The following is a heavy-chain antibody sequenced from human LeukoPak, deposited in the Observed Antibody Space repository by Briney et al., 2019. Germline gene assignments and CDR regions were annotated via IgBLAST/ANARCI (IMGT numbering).Heavy chain of an antibody. Sequence: PSETLSLTCTVSGGSISSYYWSWIRQPPGKGLEWIGYIYYSGSTNYNPSLKSRVTISVDTSKNQFSLKLSSVTAADTAVYYCARSGGNSPHFGYWGQGTLVTVSS. V-gene: IGHV4-59*01. CDR1: GGSISSYY. J-gene: IGHJ4*02. D-gene: IGHD4-23*01. CDR2: IYYSGST. CDR3: ARSGGNSPHFGY.